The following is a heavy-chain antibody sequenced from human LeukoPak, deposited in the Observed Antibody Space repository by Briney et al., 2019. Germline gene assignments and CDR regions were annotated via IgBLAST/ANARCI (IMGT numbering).Heavy chain of an antibody. V-gene: IGHV1-69*13. CDR2: IIPIFGTA. D-gene: IGHD6-13*01. CDR3: ATQGAIAAADDY. CDR1: GGTFSSYA. J-gene: IGHJ4*02. Sequence: ASVKVSCKASGGTFSSYAISWVRQAPGQGLEWMGGIIPIFGTANYAQKFQGRVTITADESTSTAYMELSSLRSEDTAVYYCATQGAIAAADDYWGQGTLVTVPS.